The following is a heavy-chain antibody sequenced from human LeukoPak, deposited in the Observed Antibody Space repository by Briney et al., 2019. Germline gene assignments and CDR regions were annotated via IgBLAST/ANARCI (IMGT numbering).Heavy chain of an antibody. V-gene: IGHV3-23*01. D-gene: IGHD6-19*01. CDR2: ISGSGAST. J-gene: IGHJ3*02. Sequence: GGSLRLSCAASGFTFSSYAMSWVRQAPGKGLEWVSAISGSGASTYYADSVKGRFTISRDNSKNTLYLQMNSLRAEDTAVYYCSKEKQWLVLISDAFDIWGQGTMVTVSS. CDR1: GFTFSSYA. CDR3: SKEKQWLVLISDAFDI.